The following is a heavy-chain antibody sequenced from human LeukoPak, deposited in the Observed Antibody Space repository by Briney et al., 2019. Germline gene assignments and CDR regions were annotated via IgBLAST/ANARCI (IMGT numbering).Heavy chain of an antibody. Sequence: SETLSLTCTVSGGSISSSSYYWGWIRQPPGKGLEWIGSLYYSGSTYYNPSLKSRVTISVDTSKNKFSLKLSSVTAADTALYYCARHSRVVAFDTFDIWGQGTMVTVSS. D-gene: IGHD3-22*01. V-gene: IGHV4-39*01. J-gene: IGHJ3*02. CDR1: GGSISSSSYY. CDR3: ARHSRVVAFDTFDI. CDR2: LYYSGST.